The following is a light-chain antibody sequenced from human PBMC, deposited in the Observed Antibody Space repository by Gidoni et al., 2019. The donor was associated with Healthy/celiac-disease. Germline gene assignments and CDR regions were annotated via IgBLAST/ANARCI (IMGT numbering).Light chain of an antibody. V-gene: IGKV3-11*01. CDR3: QQRSNWPPWT. CDR1: QRVSSY. CDR2: DAS. Sequence: ELVLTQSPATLSLSPGERATLSCRASQRVSSYLAWYQQKPGQAPRLLIYDASNRATGIPARFSGSGSGTDFTLTISSLEPEDFAVYYCQQRSNWPPWTFGQGTKVEIK. J-gene: IGKJ1*01.